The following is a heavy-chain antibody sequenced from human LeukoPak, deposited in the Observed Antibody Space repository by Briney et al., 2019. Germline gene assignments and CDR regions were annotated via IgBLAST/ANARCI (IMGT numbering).Heavy chain of an antibody. CDR3: AGRGIGAAHYFDY. CDR1: GFTFSSYA. D-gene: IGHD3-10*01. V-gene: IGHV3-30*04. CDR2: ISYDGSNK. Sequence: PGGSLRLSCAASGFTFSSYAMHWVSQAPGKGLEWVAVISYDGSNKYYADSVKGRFTISRDNSKNTLYLQMNSLRAEDTAVYYCAGRGIGAAHYFDYWGQGTLVTVSS. J-gene: IGHJ4*02.